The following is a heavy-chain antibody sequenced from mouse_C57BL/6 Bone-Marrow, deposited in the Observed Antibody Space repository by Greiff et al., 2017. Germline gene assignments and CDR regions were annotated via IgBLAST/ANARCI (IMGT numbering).Heavy chain of an antibody. D-gene: IGHD2-1*01. J-gene: IGHJ3*01. V-gene: IGHV1-26*01. CDR1: GYTFTDYY. Sequence: VQLQQSGPELVKPGASVKISCKASGYTFTDYYMNWVKQSHGKSLEWIGDINPNNGGTSYNQKFKGKATLTVDKSSSTAYMELRSLTSEDSAVYYCARSPLYYGNSAWFAYWGQGTLVTVSA. CDR3: ARSPLYYGNSAWFAY. CDR2: INPNNGGT.